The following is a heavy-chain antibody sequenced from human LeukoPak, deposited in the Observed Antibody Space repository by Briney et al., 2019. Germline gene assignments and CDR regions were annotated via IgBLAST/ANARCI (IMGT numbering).Heavy chain of an antibody. CDR3: TQGGHLDQ. V-gene: IGHV3-49*04. CDR2: IRGKRYGGTI. J-gene: IGHJ5*02. D-gene: IGHD3-16*01. Sequence: GGSLRLSCTASGFTFVDYDMSWVRQAPGKGLEWVGFIRGKRYGGTIEYAASVRGRFTISRDDSESIVYLEMNSLEIEDTAVYSCTQGGHLDQWGQGTLVTVSS. CDR1: GFTFVDYD.